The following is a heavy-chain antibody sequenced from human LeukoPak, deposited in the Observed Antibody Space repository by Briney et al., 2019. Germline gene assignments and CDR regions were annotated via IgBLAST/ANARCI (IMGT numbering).Heavy chain of an antibody. CDR3: ARDNPYCSTSGCFGEGDAFDV. D-gene: IGHD2-15*01. CDR1: GFTVSSNF. V-gene: IGHV3-53*01. J-gene: IGHJ3*01. Sequence: GGSLRLSCAASGFTVSSNFMAWVRQAPGKGLEWVSVIYGGGSTFYADSVKGRSTISRDNSKNTLYLQMNSLSAEDTAIYHCARDNPYCSTSGCFGEGDAFDVWGQGTLVTVSS. CDR2: IYGGGST.